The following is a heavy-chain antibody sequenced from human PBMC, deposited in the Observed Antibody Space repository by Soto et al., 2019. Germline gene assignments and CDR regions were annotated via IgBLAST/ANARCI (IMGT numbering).Heavy chain of an antibody. CDR3: ASSLRMAGIGNYYYGMDV. CDR2: IMPIFGGP. CDR1: GGIFSDFS. V-gene: IGHV1-69*12. J-gene: IGHJ6*02. Sequence: QVQLVQSGAEVKKPGSSLKVSCKASGGIFSDFSFSWVRQAPGQGLEWMGGIMPIFGGPDYAQRFRGRVTITADEVSRTAFMELRGLKSEDTATYYCASSLRMAGIGNYYYGMDVWGQGTTVTVSS. D-gene: IGHD6-19*01.